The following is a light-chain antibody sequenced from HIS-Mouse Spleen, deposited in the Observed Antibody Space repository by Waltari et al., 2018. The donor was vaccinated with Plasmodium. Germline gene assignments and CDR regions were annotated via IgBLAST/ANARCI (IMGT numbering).Light chain of an antibody. V-gene: IGKV3-11*01. CDR1: QSFSSY. Sequence: EIVLTQSPATLSLSPGERATLSCRASQSFSSYLAWYQQKPGQAPRLLIYDASNRATVIPARFSGSGSGTDFTLTISSLEPEDFAVYYCQQLSNWPPLTFGGGTKVEIK. J-gene: IGKJ4*01. CDR2: DAS. CDR3: QQLSNWPPLT.